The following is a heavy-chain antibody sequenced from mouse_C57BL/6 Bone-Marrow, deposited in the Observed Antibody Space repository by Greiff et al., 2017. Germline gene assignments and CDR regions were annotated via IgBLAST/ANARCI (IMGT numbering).Heavy chain of an antibody. J-gene: IGHJ4*01. V-gene: IGHV7-3*01. CDR2: IRNKANGYTT. CDR1: GFTFTDYY. CDR3: ARYRPGGYAMDY. Sequence: EVTLVESGGGLVQPGGSLSLSCAASGFTFTDYYMSWVRQPPGKALEWLGCIRNKANGYTTEYSASVKGRFTISRDNSQSILYLQMNALRAEDSATYYDARYRPGGYAMDYWGQGTSVTVSS.